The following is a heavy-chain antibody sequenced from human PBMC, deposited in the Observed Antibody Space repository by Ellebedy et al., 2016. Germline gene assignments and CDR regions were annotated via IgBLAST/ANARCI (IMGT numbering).Heavy chain of an antibody. CDR3: ARGYDTTMGMYFDY. Sequence: GESLKISXAASGFTFSVAGMTWVRQAPGKGLEWVATIVFSGTATYYSDSLKGRFIISRDNAKNSLFLQMSSLRAEDTAVYYCARGYDTTMGMYFDYWGQGTLVTVSS. D-gene: IGHD5-18*01. V-gene: IGHV3-21*01. CDR1: GFTFSVAG. CDR2: IVFSGTAT. J-gene: IGHJ4*02.